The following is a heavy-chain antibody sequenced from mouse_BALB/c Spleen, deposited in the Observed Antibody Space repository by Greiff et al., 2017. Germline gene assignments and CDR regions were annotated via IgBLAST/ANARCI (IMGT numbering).Heavy chain of an antibody. D-gene: IGHD4-1*01. V-gene: IGHV1S81*02. Sequence: QVHVKQSGAELVKPGASVKLSCKASGYTFTSYYMYWVKQRPGQGLEWIGEINPSNGGTNFNEKFKSKATLTVDKSSSTAYMQLSSLTSEDSAVYYCAPLTGSFAYWGQGTLVTVSA. CDR3: APLTGSFAY. CDR1: GYTFTSYY. CDR2: INPSNGGT. J-gene: IGHJ3*01.